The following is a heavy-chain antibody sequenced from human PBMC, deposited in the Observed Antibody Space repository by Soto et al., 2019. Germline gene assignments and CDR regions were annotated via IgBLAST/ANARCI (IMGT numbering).Heavy chain of an antibody. J-gene: IGHJ4*02. CDR1: GFTFSSYS. CDR3: ARDHDYGDYFGY. D-gene: IGHD4-17*01. V-gene: IGHV3-21*01. CDR2: ISSSSSYI. Sequence: GGSLRLSCAASGFTFSSYSMNWVRQATGKGLEWVSSISSSSSYIYYADSVKGRFTISRDNAKNSLYLQMNSLRAEDTAVYYCARDHDYGDYFGYWGQGTLVTVSS.